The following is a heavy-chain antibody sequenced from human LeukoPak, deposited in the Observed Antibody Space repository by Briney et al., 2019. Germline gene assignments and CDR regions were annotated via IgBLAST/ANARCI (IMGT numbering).Heavy chain of an antibody. Sequence: GRSLRLSCAASGFSFSSYGMHWVRQAPGKGLEWVAVISYGGSNEYCADSVEGRFTISRDNSKNTLYLQMTSLRAEDTAVYYCARVATATVDYWGQGTLVTVSS. D-gene: IGHD5-12*01. CDR1: GFSFSSYG. J-gene: IGHJ4*02. CDR2: ISYGGSNE. V-gene: IGHV3-30*03. CDR3: ARVATATVDY.